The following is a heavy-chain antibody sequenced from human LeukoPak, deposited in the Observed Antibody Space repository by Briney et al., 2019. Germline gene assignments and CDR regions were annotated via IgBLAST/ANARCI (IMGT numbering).Heavy chain of an antibody. J-gene: IGHJ4*02. CDR2: ISSSRSYI. CDR3: ARDQNDILTGYYTHDY. V-gene: IGHV3-21*01. Sequence: PGGSLRLSCAASGFTFSSYWMSWVRQAPGKGLEWVSSISSSRSYIYYADSVKGRFTISRDNAKNSLYLHMNSLRAEDTAVYYCARDQNDILTGYYTHDYWGQGTPVTVSS. D-gene: IGHD3-9*01. CDR1: GFTFSSYW.